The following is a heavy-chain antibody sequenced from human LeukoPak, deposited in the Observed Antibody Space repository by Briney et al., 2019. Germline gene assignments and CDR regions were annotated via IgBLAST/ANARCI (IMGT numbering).Heavy chain of an antibody. D-gene: IGHD6-25*01. CDR1: GFTFSSYW. CDR3: ARRSAAKDAFDI. CDR2: NSGGSST. J-gene: IGHJ3*02. V-gene: IGHV3-74*01. Sequence: GGCLRLSCAASGFTFSSYWMPWVRQAPGKGLVWVSRNSGGSSTSYADPVKGRVTIPRDNAKNTLYLQMNSLRAEDTAVYYCARRSAAKDAFDIWGQGTMVTVPS.